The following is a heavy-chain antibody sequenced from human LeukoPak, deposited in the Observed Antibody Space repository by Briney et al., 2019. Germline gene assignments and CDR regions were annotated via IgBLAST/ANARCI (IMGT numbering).Heavy chain of an antibody. D-gene: IGHD2/OR15-2a*01. CDR1: GFVFNNYP. CDR2: INGGGDST. J-gene: IGHJ4*02. Sequence: GGSLRLPCAASGFVFNNYPMSWVRQAPGKGLEWVSVINGGGDSTYYADSVKGRFTISRDNSKNTLFLQMNSLRAEDTAVYYCAREGPRGNSQFDYWGQGTLVTVSS. V-gene: IGHV3-23*01. CDR3: AREGPRGNSQFDY.